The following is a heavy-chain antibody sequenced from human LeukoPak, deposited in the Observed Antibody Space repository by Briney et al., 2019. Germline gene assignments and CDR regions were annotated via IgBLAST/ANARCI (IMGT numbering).Heavy chain of an antibody. CDR1: GFTFSSYA. CDR3: AGVATTIDY. CDR2: ISSSSSYI. V-gene: IGHV3-21*01. Sequence: GGSLRLSCAASGFTFSSYAMSWVRQAPGKGLEWVSSISSSSSYIYYADSVKGRFTISRDNAKNSLYLQMNSLRAEDTAVYYCAGVATTIDYWGQGTLVTVSS. D-gene: IGHD5-12*01. J-gene: IGHJ4*02.